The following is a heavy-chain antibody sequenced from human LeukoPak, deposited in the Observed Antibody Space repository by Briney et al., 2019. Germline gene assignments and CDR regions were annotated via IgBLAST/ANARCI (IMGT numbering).Heavy chain of an antibody. Sequence: PGGSLRLSCAASGFTFDDYAMHWVRQAPGKGLEWVSAINWNSGNIGYADSVKGRFTISRDNAKNSLYLQMNSLRAEDMAFYYCAKGSSAWNEVFHFDYWGQGTLVTVSS. CDR3: AKGSSAWNEVFHFDY. CDR2: INWNSGNI. D-gene: IGHD1-1*01. V-gene: IGHV3-9*03. J-gene: IGHJ4*02. CDR1: GFTFDDYA.